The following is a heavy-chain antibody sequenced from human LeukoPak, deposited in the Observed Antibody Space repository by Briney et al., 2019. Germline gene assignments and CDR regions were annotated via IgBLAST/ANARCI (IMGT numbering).Heavy chain of an antibody. CDR1: GYTLTELS. CDR2: FDPEDGET. Sequence: ASVKVSCKVSGYTLTELSMHWVRQAPGKGLEWMGGFDPEDGETIYAQKFQGRVTMTEDTSTDTAYMELSSLRSEDTAVYYCARLGNYYDSSQNYYFDYWGQGTLVTVSS. D-gene: IGHD3-22*01. CDR3: ARLGNYYDSSQNYYFDY. V-gene: IGHV1-24*01. J-gene: IGHJ4*02.